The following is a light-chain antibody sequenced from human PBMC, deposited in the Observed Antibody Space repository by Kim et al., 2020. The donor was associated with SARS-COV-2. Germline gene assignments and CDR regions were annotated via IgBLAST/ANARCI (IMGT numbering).Light chain of an antibody. CDR3: QQYNDWPYT. J-gene: IGKJ2*01. CDR1: QTVRSN. V-gene: IGKV3-15*01. Sequence: SVSPGEGVTLSGRASQTVRSNLAWYQQKPGQAPRLLIYGASVRATTVPARFTGSGSGTEFTLTFSSLQSEDFAVYYCQQYNDWPYTFGQGTKLEI. CDR2: GAS.